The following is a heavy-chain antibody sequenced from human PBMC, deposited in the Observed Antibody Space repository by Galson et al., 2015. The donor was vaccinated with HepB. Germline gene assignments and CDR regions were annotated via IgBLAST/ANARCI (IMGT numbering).Heavy chain of an antibody. CDR3: ARQGFMVRGVIIPARFDP. CDR2: IYPGDSDT. D-gene: IGHD3-10*01. CDR1: GYSFTSYW. Sequence: QSGAEVKKPGESLKISCKGSGYSFTSYWIGWVRQMPGKGLEWMGIIYPGDSDTRYSPSFQGQVTISADKSISTAYLQWSSLKASDTARYYCARQGFMVRGVIIPARFDPWGQGTLVTVSS. J-gene: IGHJ5*02. V-gene: IGHV5-51*01.